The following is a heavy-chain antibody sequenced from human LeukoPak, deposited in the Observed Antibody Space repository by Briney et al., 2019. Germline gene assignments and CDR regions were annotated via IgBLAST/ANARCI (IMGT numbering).Heavy chain of an antibody. CDR2: IIPIFGTA. V-gene: IGHV1-69*05. CDR3: ARVFTVEYDSSVYFDY. D-gene: IGHD3-22*01. J-gene: IGHJ4*02. Sequence: GASVKDSCKASGGTFSSYAISWVRQAPGQGLEWMGGIIPIFGTANYAQKFQGRVTITTDESTSTAYMELSSLRSEDTAVYYCARVFTVEYDSSVYFDYWGQGTLVTVSS. CDR1: GGTFSSYA.